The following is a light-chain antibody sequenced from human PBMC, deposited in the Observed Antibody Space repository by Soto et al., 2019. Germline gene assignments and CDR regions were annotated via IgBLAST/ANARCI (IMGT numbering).Light chain of an antibody. CDR3: YSYAGNNNSV. J-gene: IGLJ1*01. CDR2: EVT. CDR1: SSDIGRYNY. Sequence: QSVLAQPPSASGSPGQSVTISCTGTSSDIGRYNYVSWYQKHPGKAPKLLIYEVTKRPSGVPDRFSGSKSGNTASLTVSGLQAEDEADYYCYSYAGNNNSVFGTGTKVTVL. V-gene: IGLV2-8*01.